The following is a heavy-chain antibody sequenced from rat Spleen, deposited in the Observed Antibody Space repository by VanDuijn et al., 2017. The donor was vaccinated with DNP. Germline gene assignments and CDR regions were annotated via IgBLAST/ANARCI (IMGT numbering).Heavy chain of an antibody. CDR3: TTDAAY. V-gene: IGHV5-20*01. Sequence: EVQLVETGGGLVQPGKSLKLSCVASGFTFNYYWMTWVRQAPGKGLEWVASISYDGRSTYCGDSVKGRFTISRDNAKPSLYLQMDSLRSEDTATYYCTTDAAYWGQGTLVTVSS. CDR1: GFTFNYYW. J-gene: IGHJ3*01. CDR2: ISYDGRST.